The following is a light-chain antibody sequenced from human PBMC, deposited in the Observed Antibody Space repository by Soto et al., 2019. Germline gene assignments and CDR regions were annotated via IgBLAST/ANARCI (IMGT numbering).Light chain of an antibody. J-gene: IGLJ2*01. Sequence: QSALTQPASVSGSPGQSITISCTGTSSDVGGYNYVSWCQQHPGKAPKVIIYDVSNRPSGVSNRFSASKSGNTASLTISGLQAEDEAAYYCTSYTSTSPVVFGGGTKVTVL. V-gene: IGLV2-14*01. CDR1: SSDVGGYNY. CDR2: DVS. CDR3: TSYTSTSPVV.